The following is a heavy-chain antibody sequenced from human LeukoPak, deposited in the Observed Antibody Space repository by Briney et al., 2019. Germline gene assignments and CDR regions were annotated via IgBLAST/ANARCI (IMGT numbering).Heavy chain of an antibody. CDR1: GGSFSGYY. CDR3: AGSSWYPHFEH. CDR2: INHSGST. Sequence: SETLSLTCAVYGGSFSGYYWSWIRQPPGKGLEWIGEINHSGSTNYSPSLKRRVTISVDTSKYQFSLNLTSVSAADTAVYYCAGSSWYPHFEHWGQGALVTVSS. D-gene: IGHD6-13*01. J-gene: IGHJ4*02. V-gene: IGHV4-34*01.